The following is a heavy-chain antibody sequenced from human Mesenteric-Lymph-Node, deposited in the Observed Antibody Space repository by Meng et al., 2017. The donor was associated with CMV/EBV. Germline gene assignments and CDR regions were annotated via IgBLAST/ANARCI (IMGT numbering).Heavy chain of an antibody. CDR1: GFTFSNYA. V-gene: IGHV3-21*01. CDR2: ISSSSSYI. Sequence: GESLKISCAASGFTFSNYAMSWVRQAPGKGLEWVSSISSSSSYIYYADSLKGRFTISRDNAKNSLYLQMNSLRADDTAVYYCAMGYCSSTSCSPPDYWGQGTLVTVSS. J-gene: IGHJ4*02. CDR3: AMGYCSSTSCSPPDY. D-gene: IGHD2-2*01.